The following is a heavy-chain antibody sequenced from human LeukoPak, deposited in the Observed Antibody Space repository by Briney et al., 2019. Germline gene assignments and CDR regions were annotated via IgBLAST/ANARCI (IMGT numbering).Heavy chain of an antibody. Sequence: SETLSLICSVSGGYISSRDYYWGWIRQPPGKGLEGIGPMFYSGITYYSPSLKSRVTISVDTSKTQFSLKLSSVTAADTAVYFCARHGSSGVVITNFDYWGQGTLVTVSS. D-gene: IGHD3-3*01. V-gene: IGHV4-39*01. CDR3: ARHGSSGVVITNFDY. J-gene: IGHJ4*02. CDR1: GGYISSRDYY. CDR2: MFYSGIT.